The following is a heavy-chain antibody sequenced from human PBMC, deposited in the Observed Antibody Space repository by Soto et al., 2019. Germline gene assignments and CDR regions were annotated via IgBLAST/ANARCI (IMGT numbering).Heavy chain of an antibody. Sequence: ASVKASSKAPGGTLSSYAISWVRQAPGQGLEWMGWISAYNGTTNYAQKLQGRVTMTTDASTSTAYMELRSLRSDDTAVYYYARDLYDFWSGHYYGMDVWGQGTTVTVSS. CDR3: ARDLYDFWSGHYYGMDV. CDR1: GGTLSSYA. D-gene: IGHD3-3*01. J-gene: IGHJ6*02. V-gene: IGHV1-18*01. CDR2: ISAYNGTT.